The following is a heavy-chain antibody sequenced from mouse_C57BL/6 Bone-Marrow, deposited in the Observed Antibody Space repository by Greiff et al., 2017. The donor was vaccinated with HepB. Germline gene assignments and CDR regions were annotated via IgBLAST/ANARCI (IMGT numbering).Heavy chain of an antibody. J-gene: IGHJ4*01. CDR1: GYAFSSYW. V-gene: IGHV1-80*01. CDR2: IYPGDGDT. D-gene: IGHD1-1*02. Sequence: VQLQQSGAELVKPGASVKISCKASGYAFSSYWMNWVKQKPGKGLEWIGQIYPGDGDTNYNGKFKGKATLTADKSSSTAYMQLSSLTSEDSAVYFCARITYYDPYAMDYWGQGTSVTVSS. CDR3: ARITYYDPYAMDY.